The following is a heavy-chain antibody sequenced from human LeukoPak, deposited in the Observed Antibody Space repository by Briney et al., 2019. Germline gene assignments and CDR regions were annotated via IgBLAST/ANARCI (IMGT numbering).Heavy chain of an antibody. CDR1: GYTFSTYY. D-gene: IGHD3-10*01. CDR2: ILPTDGST. Sequence: ASVKVSCKTSGYTFSTYYMHWVRQAPGQGLEWLGIILPTDGSTSYTQKIRGRVTMTRDTATGTVYLELSSLRSEDTAVYWCARANGGGLDYWGQGTLITVSS. V-gene: IGHV1-46*01. CDR3: ARANGGGLDY. J-gene: IGHJ4*02.